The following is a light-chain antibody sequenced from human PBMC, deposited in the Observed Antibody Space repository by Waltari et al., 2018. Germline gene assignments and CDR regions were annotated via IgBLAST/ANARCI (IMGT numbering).Light chain of an antibody. CDR3: MRGTHWPYT. V-gene: IGKV2-30*01. Sequence: DGVMTQPPPALPVSLGQPASISCTSSQSLVYSDGNTYVNWFHKRAGQSPRRRIYKVYKRESGVPDRFSGSWSGTDFTLTISRVEAEDVGVYYCMRGTHWPYTFGQGTKLEIK. CDR2: KVY. J-gene: IGKJ2*01. CDR1: QSLVYSDGNTY.